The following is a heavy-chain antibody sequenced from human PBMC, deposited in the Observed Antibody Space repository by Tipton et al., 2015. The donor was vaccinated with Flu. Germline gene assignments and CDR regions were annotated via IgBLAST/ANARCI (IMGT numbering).Heavy chain of an antibody. Sequence: LRLSCTVSGGSISSSSYYWGWIRQPPGKGLEWIGSIYYSGSTYYNPSLKSRVTISVDTSKNQFSLKLSSVTAADTAVYYCARDSRIWFGAYYYYYYGMDVWAKGPRSPSP. V-gene: IGHV4-39*07. CDR2: IYYSGST. D-gene: IGHD3-10*01. CDR1: GGSISSSSYY. CDR3: ARDSRIWFGAYYYYYYGMDV. J-gene: IGHJ6*02.